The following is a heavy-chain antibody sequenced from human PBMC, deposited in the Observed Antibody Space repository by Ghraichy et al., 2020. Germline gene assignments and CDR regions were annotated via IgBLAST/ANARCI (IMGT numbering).Heavy chain of an antibody. CDR3: AKEGSSTRPFDY. CDR1: GFSFDDYT. Sequence: GVLNISCAASGFSFDDYTMHWVRQGPGKGLEWVSLITWDGGTTYYADSVKGRFTISRDNSKNSLYLQMNSLKTEDTALYYCAKEGSSTRPFDYWGQGTLVTVSS. V-gene: IGHV3-43*01. J-gene: IGHJ4*02. CDR2: ITWDGGTT. D-gene: IGHD2-2*01.